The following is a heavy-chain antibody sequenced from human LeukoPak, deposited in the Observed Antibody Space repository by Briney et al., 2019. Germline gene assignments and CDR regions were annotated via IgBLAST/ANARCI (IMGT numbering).Heavy chain of an antibody. Sequence: SETLSLTCAVSGGSINSGAYSWSWIRQPPGKGLEWIGYIYHNGSTYYNPSLKSRVTVSVDRSKNHFSLKLISVTPEDTAVYYCAREGLAAAGSLDYWGQGTLVTVSS. D-gene: IGHD6-13*01. CDR1: GGSINSGAYS. V-gene: IGHV4-30-2*01. J-gene: IGHJ4*02. CDR2: IYHNGST. CDR3: AREGLAAAGSLDY.